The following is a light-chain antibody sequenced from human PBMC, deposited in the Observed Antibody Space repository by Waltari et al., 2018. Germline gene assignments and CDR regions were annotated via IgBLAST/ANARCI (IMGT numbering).Light chain of an antibody. J-gene: IGKJ1*01. V-gene: IGKV3-15*01. CDR3: QQHNDWPRT. CDR1: QSVSIH. Sequence: EVVMTQSPATLSVSPGERATLSCRASQSVSIHLSWYQQKPGQAPRLLMYSASIRAAGIPARFSGSGSGTEFTLTISSLQSEDIAVYYCQQHNDWPRTFGQGTKVEI. CDR2: SAS.